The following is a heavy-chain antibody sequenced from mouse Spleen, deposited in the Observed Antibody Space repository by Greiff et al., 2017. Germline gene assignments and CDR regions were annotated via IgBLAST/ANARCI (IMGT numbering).Heavy chain of an antibody. CDR2: ISYDGSN. CDR1: GYSITSGYY. V-gene: IGHV3-6*01. Sequence: EVQLQESGPGLVKPSQSLSLTCSVTGYSITSGYYWNWIRQFPGNKLEWMGYISYDGSNNYNPSLKNRISITRDTSENQFFLKLNSVTTEDTATYYCAREGNYGNRYWYFDVWGAGTTVTVSS. J-gene: IGHJ1*01. D-gene: IGHD2-1*01. CDR3: AREGNYGNRYWYFDV.